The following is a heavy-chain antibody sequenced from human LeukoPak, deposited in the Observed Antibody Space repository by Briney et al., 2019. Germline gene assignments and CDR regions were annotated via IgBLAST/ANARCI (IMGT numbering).Heavy chain of an antibody. Sequence: SDTLSLTCTVSGASISSGGYYWRWIRQHPGKGLEWLGYIYYSGSTYYNPSLKSRVNISLDTSKNQFSLKLSSVTAADTAVYYCARDLSGVISYWGQGTLVTVSS. CDR3: ARDLSGVISY. V-gene: IGHV4-31*03. J-gene: IGHJ4*02. CDR2: IYYSGST. CDR1: GASISSGGYY. D-gene: IGHD3-10*01.